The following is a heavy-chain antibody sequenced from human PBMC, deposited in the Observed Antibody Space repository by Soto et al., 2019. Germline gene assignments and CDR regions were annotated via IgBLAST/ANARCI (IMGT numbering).Heavy chain of an antibody. CDR2: ISGSGST. CDR3: AKARRFTFTTGYYMDV. CDR1: GFTVSSYA. J-gene: IGHJ6*03. Sequence: EVQLLESGGGLVQPGGSLRLSCAASGFTVSSYAMSWVRQAPGKGLEWVSVISGSGSTYSADSVKGRFTISRDSSKNTVYLQMSSLRAEDTAGYYGAKARRFTFTTGYYMDVWGRGTTVTVSS. D-gene: IGHD3-16*01. V-gene: IGHV3-23*01.